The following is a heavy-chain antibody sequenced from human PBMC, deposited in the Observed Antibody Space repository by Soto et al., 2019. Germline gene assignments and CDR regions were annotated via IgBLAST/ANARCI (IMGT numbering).Heavy chain of an antibody. CDR3: ARDADDGYVDY. CDR2: IYYSGST. D-gene: IGHD3-3*01. V-gene: IGHV4-31*03. CDR1: GGSISSGGYY. Sequence: SETLSLTCTVSGGSISSGGYYWSWIRQHPGKGLEWIGYIYYSGSTYYNPSLKSRVTISVDTSKNQFSLKLSSVTAADTAVYYCARDADDGYVDYWGQGTLVTSPQ. J-gene: IGHJ4*02.